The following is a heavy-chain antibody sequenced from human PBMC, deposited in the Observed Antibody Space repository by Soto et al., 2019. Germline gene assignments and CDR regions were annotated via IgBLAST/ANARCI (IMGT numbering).Heavy chain of an antibody. CDR2: IYKSATT. D-gene: IGHD7-27*01. CDR3: ARGRYCLTGRCFPNWFDS. Sequence: SETLSLTCSVSGDSISNLDYFWAWIRQPPGQALEYIGYIYKSATTYYNPSFESRVAISVDASKSQFSLNVTALTAADTAVYFCARGRYCLTGRCFPNWFDSWGQGALVTVSS. J-gene: IGHJ5*01. CDR1: GDSISNLDYF. V-gene: IGHV4-30-4*01.